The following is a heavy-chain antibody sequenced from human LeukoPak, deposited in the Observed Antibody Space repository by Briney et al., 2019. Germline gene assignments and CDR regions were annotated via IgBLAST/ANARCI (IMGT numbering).Heavy chain of an antibody. J-gene: IGHJ4*02. Sequence: SETLSLTCTVSGGSISTTRYYWGWIRQPPGKGLEWIGSIYYSVGTDYNPSLQSRVTISVDTSKNQFSPRVNSVTAADTAVYYCTRDLEAPGRRENSDYWGQGTLVSVSS. D-gene: IGHD1-14*01. V-gene: IGHV4-39*07. CDR1: GGSISTTRYY. CDR2: IYYSVGT. CDR3: TRDLEAPGRRENSDY.